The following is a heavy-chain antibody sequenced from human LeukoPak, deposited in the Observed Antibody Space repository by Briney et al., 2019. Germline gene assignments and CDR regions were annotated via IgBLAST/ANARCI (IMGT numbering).Heavy chain of an antibody. CDR2: FDPEDGET. CDR1: GYTLTELS. J-gene: IGHJ4*02. CDR3: AATMPGQLWLDY. D-gene: IGHD5-18*01. V-gene: IGHV1-24*01. Sequence: RASVKVSCKVSGYTLTELSMHWVRQAPGKGLEWMGGFDPEDGETIYAQKFQGRVTMTEDTSTDTAYMELSSLRSEDTAVYYCAATMPGQLWLDYWGQGTLVTVSS.